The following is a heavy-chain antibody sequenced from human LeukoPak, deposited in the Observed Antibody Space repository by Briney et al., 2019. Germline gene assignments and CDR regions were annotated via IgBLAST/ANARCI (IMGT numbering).Heavy chain of an antibody. CDR3: ASPGGWGNFDY. V-gene: IGHV1-18*01. J-gene: IGHJ4*02. Sequence: ASVKVSCKASGYTFTSYGISWVRQAPGQGLEWMGWISAYNGNTNYAQKFQGRVTMTRDTSISTAYMELSRLRSDDTAVYYCASPGGWGNFDYWGQGTLVTVSS. CDR1: GYTFTSYG. D-gene: IGHD3-16*01. CDR2: ISAYNGNT.